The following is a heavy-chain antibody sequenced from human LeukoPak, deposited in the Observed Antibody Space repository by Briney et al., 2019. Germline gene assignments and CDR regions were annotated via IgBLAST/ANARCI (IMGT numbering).Heavy chain of an antibody. CDR3: ARGVLSGHFDY. CDR1: GFTFSDYD. J-gene: IGHJ4*02. CDR2: IGISGDT. D-gene: IGHD2-8*02. Sequence: PGESLRLSCAASGFTFSDYDMHWVRQVIGKGLEWVSAIGISGDTYYPDSVKGRFTISRENAKNSLYLQMSGLRAGDTAVYYCARGVLSGHFDYWGQGTLVTVSS. V-gene: IGHV3-13*01.